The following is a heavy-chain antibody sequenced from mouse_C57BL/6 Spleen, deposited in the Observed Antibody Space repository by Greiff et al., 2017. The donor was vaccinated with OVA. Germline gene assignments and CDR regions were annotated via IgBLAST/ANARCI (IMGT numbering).Heavy chain of an antibody. Sequence: EVQRVESGGGLVKPGGSLKLSCAASGFTFSSYTMSWVRQTPEKRLEWVATISGGGGNTYYPDSVKGRFTISRDNAKNTLYLQMSSLRSEDTALYYCARLGRKDAMDYWGQGTSVTVSS. J-gene: IGHJ4*01. CDR3: ARLGRKDAMDY. D-gene: IGHD1-1*01. CDR2: ISGGGGNT. V-gene: IGHV5-9*01. CDR1: GFTFSSYT.